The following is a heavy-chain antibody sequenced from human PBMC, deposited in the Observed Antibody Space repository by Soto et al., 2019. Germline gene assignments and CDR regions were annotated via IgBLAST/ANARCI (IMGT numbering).Heavy chain of an antibody. D-gene: IGHD3-22*01. CDR1: GFTFSSYG. V-gene: IGHV3-33*01. J-gene: IGHJ4*02. CDR2: IWYDGSNK. Sequence: SLRLSCAASGFTFSSYGMHWVRQAPGKGLEWAAVIWYDGSNKYYADSVKGRFTISRDNSKNTLYLQMNSLRAEDTAVYYCARDYFPDSSRYYFFDYWGQGTLVTVSS. CDR3: ARDYFPDSSRYYFFDY.